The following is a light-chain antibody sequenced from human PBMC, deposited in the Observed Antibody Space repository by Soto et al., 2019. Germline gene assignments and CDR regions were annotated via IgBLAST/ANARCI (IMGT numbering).Light chain of an antibody. Sequence: QSVLTRPLSVSGAPGQRVTISCTGSSSDIGAGHDVHWYQQLPGTAPKLLIYDNINRPSGVPDRFSGSKSGTSASLAITGLQAEDEADYYCQSYDSSLSALYVFGTGTKVTVL. CDR1: SSDIGAGHD. CDR2: DNI. V-gene: IGLV1-40*01. CDR3: QSYDSSLSALYV. J-gene: IGLJ1*01.